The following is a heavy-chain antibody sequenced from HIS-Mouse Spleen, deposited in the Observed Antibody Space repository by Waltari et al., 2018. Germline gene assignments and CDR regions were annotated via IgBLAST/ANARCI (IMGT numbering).Heavy chain of an antibody. V-gene: IGHV4-34*01. CDR2: INPSGST. D-gene: IGHD6-13*01. J-gene: IGHJ4*02. CDR3: ARGKGSSSWYYFDY. Sequence: QVQLQQWGAGLLKPSETLSLTCAVYGGSFSGYYWSWIRQPPGKGLEWIGEINPSGSTNYNPSLKSRVTISVDTSKNQFSLKLSSVTAADTAVYYCARGKGSSSWYYFDYWGQGTLVTVSS. CDR1: GGSFSGYY.